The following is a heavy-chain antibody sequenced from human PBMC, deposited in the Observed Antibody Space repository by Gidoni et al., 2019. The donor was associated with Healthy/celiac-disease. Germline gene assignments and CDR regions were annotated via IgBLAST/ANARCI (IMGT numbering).Heavy chain of an antibody. J-gene: IGHJ4*02. CDR1: GFTFGDYA. Sequence: EVQLVESGGGLVQPGRSLRLSCTASGFTFGDYAMSWVRQAPGKGLEWVGFIRSKAYGGTTEYAESVKGRFTISRDDSKSIAYLQMNSLKTEDTAVYYCTKSIVGATKDYWGQGTLVTVSS. D-gene: IGHD1-26*01. CDR2: IRSKAYGGTT. V-gene: IGHV3-49*04. CDR3: TKSIVGATKDY.